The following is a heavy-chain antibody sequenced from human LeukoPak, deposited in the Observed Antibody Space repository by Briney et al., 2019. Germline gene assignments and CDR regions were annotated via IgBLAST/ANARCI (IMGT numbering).Heavy chain of an antibody. J-gene: IGHJ5*02. CDR2: INHSGST. CDR1: GGSFSGYY. Sequence: SETLSLTCAVYGGSFSGYYWSWLRQPPGKGLEWIGEINHSGSTNYNPSLKSRVTISVDTSKNQFSLKLSSVTAADTAVYYCARQTSGSYYGDWFDPWGQGTLVTVSS. D-gene: IGHD1-26*01. CDR3: ARQTSGSYYGDWFDP. V-gene: IGHV4-34*01.